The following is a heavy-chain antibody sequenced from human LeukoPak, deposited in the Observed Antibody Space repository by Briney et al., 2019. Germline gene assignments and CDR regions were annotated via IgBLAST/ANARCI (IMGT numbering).Heavy chain of an antibody. J-gene: IGHJ4*02. CDR1: GFTFGSYW. Sequence: GGSLRLSCAASGFTFGSYWMTWVRQSPGKGLESVAMINLDGKKTCYVDSVKGRFTISRDNAKNSLFLQMSGLRVDDTAIYYCTRDPGWGRLDYWGQGALVTVSS. CDR2: INLDGKKT. V-gene: IGHV3-7*03. D-gene: IGHD7-27*01. CDR3: TRDPGWGRLDY.